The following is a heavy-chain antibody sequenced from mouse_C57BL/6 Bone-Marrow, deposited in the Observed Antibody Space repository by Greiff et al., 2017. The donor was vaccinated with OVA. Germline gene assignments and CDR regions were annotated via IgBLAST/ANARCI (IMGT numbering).Heavy chain of an antibody. D-gene: IGHD1-1*01. Sequence: VQLKQSGPELVKPGASVKISCKASGYSFTGYYMHWVKQSSEKSLEWIGEINPSTGGTSYNQKFKGKATLTVDKSSSTAYMQLKSLTSEDSAVYYCASGTTVVDWGEGTTLTVSS. J-gene: IGHJ2*01. CDR2: INPSTGGT. CDR1: GYSFTGYY. V-gene: IGHV1-43*01. CDR3: ASGTTVVD.